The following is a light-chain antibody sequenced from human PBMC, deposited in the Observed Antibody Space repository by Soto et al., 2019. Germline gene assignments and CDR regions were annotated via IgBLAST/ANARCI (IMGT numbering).Light chain of an antibody. V-gene: IGLV2-14*03. Sequence: QSALTQPASVSGSPGQSITISCTGTSSDVSGYDFVSWFQQHPGKAPKLMIYDVTNRPSGVSDRFSGSKSANTASLTTSGLQAEDEADYYCSSYISSSHLEVFGTGTKVT. CDR2: DVT. J-gene: IGLJ1*01. CDR1: SSDVSGYDF. CDR3: SSYISSSHLEV.